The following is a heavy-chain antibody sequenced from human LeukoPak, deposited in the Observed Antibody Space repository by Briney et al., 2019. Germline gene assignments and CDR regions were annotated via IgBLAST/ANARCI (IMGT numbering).Heavy chain of an antibody. Sequence: ASVKVSCKASGYTFTSYGISWVRQAPGQGGEGMGWISAYNGNTNYAQKLQGRVTMTTDASTSTAYMELRSLRSDDKAMYYCARFVDQVVVPAAHPDQGDFDYWGQGTLVTVSS. D-gene: IGHD2-2*01. V-gene: IGHV1-18*01. CDR1: GYTFTSYG. CDR2: ISAYNGNT. J-gene: IGHJ4*02. CDR3: ARFVDQVVVPAAHPDQGDFDY.